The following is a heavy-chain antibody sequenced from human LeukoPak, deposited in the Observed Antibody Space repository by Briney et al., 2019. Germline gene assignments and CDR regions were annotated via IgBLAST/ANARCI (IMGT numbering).Heavy chain of an antibody. CDR1: GGTFSSYA. D-gene: IGHD3-22*01. Sequence: ASVKVSCKASGGTFSSYAISWVRQAPGQGLEWMGGIIPIFGTANYAQKFQGRVTITADESTSTAYMELSSLRSEDTAVYYCARPFFHYYDSSGYYYYMDVWGKGTTVTVSS. CDR3: ARPFFHYYDSSGYYYYMDV. V-gene: IGHV1-69*13. CDR2: IIPIFGTA. J-gene: IGHJ6*03.